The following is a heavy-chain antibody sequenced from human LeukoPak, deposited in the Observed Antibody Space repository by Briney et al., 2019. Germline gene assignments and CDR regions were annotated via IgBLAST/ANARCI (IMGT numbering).Heavy chain of an antibody. V-gene: IGHV1-2*02. J-gene: IGHJ1*01. D-gene: IGHD3-10*01. CDR2: INPNSGGT. CDR3: ARGSGGYYGSGSYD. CDR1: GYTFTTYY. Sequence: SVTVSCKASGYTFTTYYMHWVRQAPGQGLEWMGWINPNSGGTNYAQKFQGRVTMTRDTSISTAYMELSRLTSDDTAVYYCARGSGGYYGSGSYDWGQGTLGTVSS.